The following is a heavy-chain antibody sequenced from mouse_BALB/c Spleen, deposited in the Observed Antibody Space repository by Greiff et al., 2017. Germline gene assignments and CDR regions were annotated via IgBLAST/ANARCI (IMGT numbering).Heavy chain of an antibody. CDR2: ISSGSSTI. J-gene: IGHJ3*01. CDR1: GFTFSSFG. Sequence: EVMLVESGGGLVQPGGSRKLSCAASGFTFSSFGMHWVRQAPEKGLEWVAYISSGSSTIYYADTVKGRFTISRDNPKNTLFLQMTSLRSEDTAMYYCARSGSSSSFAYWGQGTLVTVSA. CDR3: ARSGSSSSFAY. V-gene: IGHV5-17*02. D-gene: IGHD1-1*01.